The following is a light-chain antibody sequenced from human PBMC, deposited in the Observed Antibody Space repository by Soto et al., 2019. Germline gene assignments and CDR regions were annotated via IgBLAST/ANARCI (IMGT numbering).Light chain of an antibody. J-gene: IGKJ1*01. CDR3: MQGRHWPRT. V-gene: IGKV2-30*02. Sequence: LITQTPFYTAFALAHSSSISCSSSQSLIHSDGTTYVSWLHQRPGQSPRRLIYKVSNRDSGVPDRFSGSGSGTDFTLKISRVEAEDVGVYYCMQGRHWPRTFGQGTKVDIK. CDR1: QSLIHSDGTTY. CDR2: KVS.